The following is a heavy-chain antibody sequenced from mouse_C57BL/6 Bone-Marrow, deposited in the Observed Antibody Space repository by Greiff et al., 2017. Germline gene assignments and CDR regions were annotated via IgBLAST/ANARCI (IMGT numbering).Heavy chain of an antibody. CDR1: GYTFTSYW. J-gene: IGHJ3*01. CDR2: IYPGSGST. V-gene: IGHV1-55*01. CDR3: ARGDYDYDGFAY. D-gene: IGHD2-4*01. Sequence: QVQLQQPGAELVKPGASVKMSCKASGYTFTSYWITWVKQRPGQGLEWIGDIYPGSGSTKYNEKFKSKATLTVDTSSSTAYMQLSSLTSEDSAVYYCARGDYDYDGFAYWGQGTLVTVSA.